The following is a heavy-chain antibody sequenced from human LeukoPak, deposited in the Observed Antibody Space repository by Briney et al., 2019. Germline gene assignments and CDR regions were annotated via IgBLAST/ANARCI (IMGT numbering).Heavy chain of an antibody. CDR3: ARFRYDFWSGYYPGGAFDI. D-gene: IGHD3-3*01. J-gene: IGHJ3*02. Sequence: ASVKVSCKASGYTFTGYYMHWVRQAPGQGREWMGWINPNSGGTNYAQKFQGRVTMTRDTSISTAYMELSRLRSDDTAVYYCARFRYDFWSGYYPGGAFDIWGQGTMVTVSS. V-gene: IGHV1-2*02. CDR1: GYTFTGYY. CDR2: INPNSGGT.